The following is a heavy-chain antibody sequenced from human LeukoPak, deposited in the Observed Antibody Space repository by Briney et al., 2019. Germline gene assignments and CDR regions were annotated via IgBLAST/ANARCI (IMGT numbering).Heavy chain of an antibody. Sequence: GGSLRLSCAASGFTFSSYAMSWVRQAPGKGLEWVANIKEDGSEKYYVDSVKGRFTISRDNAKNSVYLQMNSLRAEDTAVYYCAREGDYYCSGGSCYDYWGQGTLVTVSS. V-gene: IGHV3-7*01. CDR3: AREGDYYCSGGSCYDY. CDR2: IKEDGSEK. CDR1: GFTFSSYA. D-gene: IGHD2-15*01. J-gene: IGHJ4*02.